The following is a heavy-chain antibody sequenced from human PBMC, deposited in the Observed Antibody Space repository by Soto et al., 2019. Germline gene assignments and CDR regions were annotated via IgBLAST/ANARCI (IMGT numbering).Heavy chain of an antibody. V-gene: IGHV1-3*01. CDR2: INAGNGNT. CDR1: GYTFTSYA. Sequence: ASVKVSCKASGYTFTSYAMHWVRQAPGQRLEWMGWINAGNGNTKYSQKFQGRVTITRDTSASTAYMELSSLRSEDTAVYYCARDHLYSSANLAPRSILNTFDYWGQGXLVTVSS. CDR3: ARDHLYSSANLAPRSILNTFDY. D-gene: IGHD6-19*01. J-gene: IGHJ4*02.